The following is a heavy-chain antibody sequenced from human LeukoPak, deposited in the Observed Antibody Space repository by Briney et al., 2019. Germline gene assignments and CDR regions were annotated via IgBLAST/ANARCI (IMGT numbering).Heavy chain of an antibody. CDR3: ASGNYYDSSGLNY. CDR2: IYYSGTT. J-gene: IGHJ4*02. Sequence: ETLSLTCTVSGGSISSYYWSWIRQPPGKGLEWIGYIYYSGTTNYNPSLRSRVAISLDTSKNQFSLKLSSVTAADTAVYYCASGNYYDSSGLNYWGQGTLVTVSS. D-gene: IGHD3-22*01. CDR1: GGSISSYY. V-gene: IGHV4-59*01.